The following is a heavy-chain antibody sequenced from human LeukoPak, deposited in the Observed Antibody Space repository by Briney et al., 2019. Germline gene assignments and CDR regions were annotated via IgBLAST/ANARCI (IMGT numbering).Heavy chain of an antibody. CDR1: GGTFSNHV. CDR3: ARKLELRGGLWFDP. CDR2: IISAFGPA. D-gene: IGHD1-7*01. J-gene: IGHJ5*02. V-gene: IGHV1-69*13. Sequence: SVKVSCKASGGTFSNHVMTWVRQAPGQGLEWMGGIISAFGPANYAQKFQGRVTITADESINTAYMELSSLRSEDTAVYYCARKLELRGGLWFDPWGQGTLVTVSS.